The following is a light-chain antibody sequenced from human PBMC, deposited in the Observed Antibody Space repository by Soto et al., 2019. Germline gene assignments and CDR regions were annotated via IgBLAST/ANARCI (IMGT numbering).Light chain of an antibody. V-gene: IGKV4-1*01. Sequence: DIVMTQSPDSLAVSLGERATINCKSSQSVLYSSINKNYLAWYQQKSGQPPRLLIYWASTRESGVPDRFSGSGSGTDFTLTISSLQAEDVAVYYCQQYYSTPFTFGPGTKVDIK. CDR1: QSVLYSSINKNY. CDR2: WAS. CDR3: QQYYSTPFT. J-gene: IGKJ3*01.